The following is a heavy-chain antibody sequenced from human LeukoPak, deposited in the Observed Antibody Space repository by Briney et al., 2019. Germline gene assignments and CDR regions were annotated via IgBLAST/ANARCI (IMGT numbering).Heavy chain of an antibody. J-gene: IGHJ5*02. CDR3: AREVAPRRCWFDP. D-gene: IGHD2-15*01. CDR2: IKQDGSEK. CDR1: GVSISSSSYY. Sequence: ETLSLTCNVSGVSISSSSYYWGWIRQPPGKGLEWVANIKQDGSEKYYVDSVKGRFTISRDNAKNSLYLQMNSLRAEDTAVYYCAREVAPRRCWFDPWGQGTLVTVSS. V-gene: IGHV3-7*01.